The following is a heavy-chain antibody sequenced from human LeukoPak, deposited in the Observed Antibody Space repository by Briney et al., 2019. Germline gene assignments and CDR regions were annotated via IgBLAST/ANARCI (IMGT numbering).Heavy chain of an antibody. V-gene: IGHV3-23*01. D-gene: IGHD5-18*01. Sequence: PGGSLRLSCAASGFTFSSYAMSWVRQAPGKGLEWVSAISGSGGSTYYADSVKGRFTISRDNSKNTLYLQMSSLRAEDTAVYYCAKGSSGTAMVAYYFDYWGQGTLVTVSS. J-gene: IGHJ4*02. CDR2: ISGSGGST. CDR1: GFTFSSYA. CDR3: AKGSSGTAMVAYYFDY.